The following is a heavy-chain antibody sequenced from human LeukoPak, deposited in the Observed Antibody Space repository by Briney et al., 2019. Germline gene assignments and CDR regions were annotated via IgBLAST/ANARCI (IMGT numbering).Heavy chain of an antibody. CDR2: ISSSSSNNI. Sequence: GGSLRLSCAASGFTFSRFAMNWVRQAPGKGLEWVSYISSSSSNNIYYADSVKGRFTISRDNAKNSLYLQMNSLRDEDTAVYYCAQKGGADNWGQGTLVTVSS. CDR3: AQKGGADN. CDR1: GFTFSRFA. D-gene: IGHD2-15*01. J-gene: IGHJ4*02. V-gene: IGHV3-48*02.